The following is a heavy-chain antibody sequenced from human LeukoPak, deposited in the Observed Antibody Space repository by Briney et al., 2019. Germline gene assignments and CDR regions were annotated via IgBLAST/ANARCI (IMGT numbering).Heavy chain of an antibody. CDR1: GGSISSSSYY. CDR2: IYYSGTT. Sequence: SETLSLTCIVSGGSISSSSYYWGWIRQPPGKGLEWIGTIYYSGTTYYNPSLKSRVTISVDTSKNQFSLKLSSVTAADTAVYYCARAVGGLRGDAFDIWGQGTMVTVSS. D-gene: IGHD4-23*01. V-gene: IGHV4-39*07. J-gene: IGHJ3*02. CDR3: ARAVGGLRGDAFDI.